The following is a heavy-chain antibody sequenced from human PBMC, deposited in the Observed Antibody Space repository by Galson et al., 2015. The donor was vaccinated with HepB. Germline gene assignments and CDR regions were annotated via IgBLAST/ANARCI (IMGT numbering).Heavy chain of an antibody. CDR2: INSDGSTT. D-gene: IGHD5-12*01. Sequence: SLRLSCAASGFTFSSYWMHWVRQAPGKGLMWVSRINSDGSTTNYADSVKGRFTISRDNAKNTLYLQMNSLRAEDTAVYYCARGSGYLLHYWGQGTLVTVSS. CDR1: GFTFSSYW. J-gene: IGHJ4*02. CDR3: ARGSGYLLHY. V-gene: IGHV3-74*01.